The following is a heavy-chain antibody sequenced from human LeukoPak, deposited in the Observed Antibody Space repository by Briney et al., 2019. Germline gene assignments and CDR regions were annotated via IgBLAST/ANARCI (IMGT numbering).Heavy chain of an antibody. CDR2: INPSGGST. V-gene: IGHV1-46*01. CDR3: AREILGDPYYYYGMDV. D-gene: IGHD3-16*01. CDR1: GYTITGYY. Sequence: ASVKVSCKASGYTITGYYMHWVRQAPGQGLEWMGIINPSGGSTSYAQKFQGRVTMTRDTSTSTVYMELSSLRSEDTAVYYCAREILGDPYYYYGMDVWGQGTTVTVSS. J-gene: IGHJ6*02.